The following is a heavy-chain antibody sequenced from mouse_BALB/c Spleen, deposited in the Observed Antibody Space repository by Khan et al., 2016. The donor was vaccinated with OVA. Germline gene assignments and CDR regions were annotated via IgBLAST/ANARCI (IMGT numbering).Heavy chain of an antibody. D-gene: IGHD2-2*01. V-gene: IGHV1-7*01. CDR1: GYTFTSYW. J-gene: IGHJ3*01. CDR2: INPSTGYT. CDR3: ARGGYGSFAY. Sequence: QVQLQQSGAELAKPGASVKMSCKASGYTFTSYWMHWVKQRPGQGLEWIGYINPSTGYTEYNQKFKDKATLTADKSSSTAYMQLSSLTSEDSAVYYCARGGYGSFAYWGQGTRVTVSA.